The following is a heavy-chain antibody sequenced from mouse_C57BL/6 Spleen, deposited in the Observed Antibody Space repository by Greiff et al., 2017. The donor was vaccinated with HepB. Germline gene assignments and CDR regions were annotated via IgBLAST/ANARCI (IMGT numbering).Heavy chain of an antibody. V-gene: IGHV1-82*01. Sequence: VQLQESGPELVKPGASVKISCKASGYAFSSSWMNWVKQRPGKGLEWIGRIYPGDGDTNYNGKFKGKATLTADKSSSTAYMQLSSLTSEDSAVYFFARNPRGWGDYWGQGTSVTVSS. CDR3: ARNPRGWGDY. CDR1: GYAFSSSW. J-gene: IGHJ4*01. CDR2: IYPGDGDT.